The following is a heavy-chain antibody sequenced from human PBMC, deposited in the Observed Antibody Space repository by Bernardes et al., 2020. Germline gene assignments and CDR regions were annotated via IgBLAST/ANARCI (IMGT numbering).Heavy chain of an antibody. Sequence: SEPLYLTCGVSGGSSSTFYCTWFRKPPGKGLEWIGEINHSGSANYNPSLKSRVTMSVDMSMNQFSLRLTSVTAADTAIYYCARLREDYFYMDVWGKGTTVTVSS. J-gene: IGHJ6*03. CDR3: ARLREDYFYMDV. V-gene: IGHV4-34*01. D-gene: IGHD3-3*01. CDR1: GGSSSTFY. CDR2: INHSGSA.